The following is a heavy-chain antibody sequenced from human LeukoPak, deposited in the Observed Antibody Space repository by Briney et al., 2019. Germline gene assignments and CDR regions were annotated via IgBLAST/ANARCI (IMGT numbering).Heavy chain of an antibody. Sequence: GGSLRLSCAASGFNFRGYGIHWVRQAPDKGLEWVAVVSSDGGTTYYADSVKGRFTISRDNSKSLAYVQMNSLRPDDTAVYYCTKEGAVTGSMWVDLWGQGALVTVSS. CDR2: VSSDGGTT. CDR1: GFNFRGYG. CDR3: TKEGAVTGSMWVDL. V-gene: IGHV3-30*18. D-gene: IGHD6-19*01. J-gene: IGHJ5*02.